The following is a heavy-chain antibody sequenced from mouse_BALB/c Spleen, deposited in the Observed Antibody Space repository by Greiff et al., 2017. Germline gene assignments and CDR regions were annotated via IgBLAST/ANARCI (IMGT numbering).Heavy chain of an antibody. J-gene: IGHJ3*01. CDR2: INPSNGRT. Sequence: VQLQQSGAELAKPGASVKLSCKASGYTFTSYWMHWVKQRPGQGLEWIGEINPSNGRTNYNEKFKSKATLTVDKSSSTAYMQLSSLTSEDSAVYYCANYYGSRGGFAYWGQGTLVTVSA. D-gene: IGHD1-1*01. V-gene: IGHV1S81*02. CDR1: GYTFTSYW. CDR3: ANYYGSRGGFAY.